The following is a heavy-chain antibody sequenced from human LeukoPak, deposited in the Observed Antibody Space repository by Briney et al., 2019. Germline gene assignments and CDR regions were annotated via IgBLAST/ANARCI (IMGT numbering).Heavy chain of an antibody. CDR2: ISSSGSDT. CDR1: TFTFRDHF. CDR3: ARRSLYGSGSYYNVNPYYYYYYMYV. J-gene: IGHJ6*03. Sequence: GGSLRLSCAASTFTFRDHFMSWIRQPPGKGLEWVSYISSSGSDTYYSDSVKGRFTISRDNAKNSLYLQMNSLRAEDTAVYYCARRSLYGSGSYYNVNPYYYYYYMYVWGKGTTVTVSS. V-gene: IGHV3-11*06. D-gene: IGHD3-10*01.